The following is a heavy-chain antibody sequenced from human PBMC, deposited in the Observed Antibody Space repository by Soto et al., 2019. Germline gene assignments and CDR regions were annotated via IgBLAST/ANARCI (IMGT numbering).Heavy chain of an antibody. Sequence: GGSLRLSCAASGFTFSSYSMSWVRQAPGKGLEWVANIKQDGSEKYYVDSVKGRFTISRDNAKNSLYLQMNSLRAEDTAVYYCARDSITIFGENWFDPWGQGTLVTVSS. D-gene: IGHD3-3*01. J-gene: IGHJ5*02. CDR3: ARDSITIFGENWFDP. V-gene: IGHV3-7*01. CDR1: GFTFSSYS. CDR2: IKQDGSEK.